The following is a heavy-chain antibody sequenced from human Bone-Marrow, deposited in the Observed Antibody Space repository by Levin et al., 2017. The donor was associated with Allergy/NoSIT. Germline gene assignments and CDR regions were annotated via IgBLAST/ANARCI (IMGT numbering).Heavy chain of an antibody. Sequence: GESLKISCAASGFTFSSYAMHWVRQAPGKGLEWVAVISYDGSNKYYADSVKGRFTISRDNSKNTLYLQMNSLRAEDTAVYYCARDPSYYYDRLGDYFDYWGQGTLVTVSS. CDR3: ARDPSYYYDRLGDYFDY. CDR1: GFTFSSYA. D-gene: IGHD3-22*01. V-gene: IGHV3-30-3*01. J-gene: IGHJ4*02. CDR2: ISYDGSNK.